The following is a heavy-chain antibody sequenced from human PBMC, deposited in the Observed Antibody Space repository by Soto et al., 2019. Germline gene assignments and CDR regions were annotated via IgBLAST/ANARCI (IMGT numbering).Heavy chain of an antibody. CDR2: IYHSGNT. V-gene: IGHV4-30-2*01. J-gene: IGHJ3*01. D-gene: IGHD2-15*01. Sequence: SETLSLTWAVSGGSISSGGYSWTWIRQPPGKGLEWIGYIYHSGNTYYNPSLKSRVTISGDRAKNQFTLNLSSVTAADTAVYYSASTVAADDALDVWGQGTMVTVSS. CDR1: GGSISSGGYS. CDR3: ASTVAADDALDV.